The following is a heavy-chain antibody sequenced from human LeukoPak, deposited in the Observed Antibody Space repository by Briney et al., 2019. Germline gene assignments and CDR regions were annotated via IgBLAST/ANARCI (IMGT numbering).Heavy chain of an antibody. J-gene: IGHJ4*02. V-gene: IGHV1-18*01. Sequence: ASVKVSCKASGYTFTSYAMHWVRQAPGQGLEWMGWISAYNGNTNYAQKLQGRVTMTTDTSTSTAYMELRSLRSDDTAVYYCARGLRRDGYNLHYFDYWGQGTLVTVSS. CDR1: GYTFTSYA. CDR2: ISAYNGNT. CDR3: ARGLRRDGYNLHYFDY. D-gene: IGHD5-24*01.